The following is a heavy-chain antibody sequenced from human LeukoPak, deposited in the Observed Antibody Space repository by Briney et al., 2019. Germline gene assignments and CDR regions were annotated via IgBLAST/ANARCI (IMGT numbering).Heavy chain of an antibody. Sequence: PSETLSLTCSASGASTSRRYWSWIRQSPGTTLEWIGHIYDGRDTKYNPSLTSRVTISVDTSRNQFSLSLTSVTAADTAIYYCAQTTGWPGFDFWGPGALVTVSS. CDR1: GASTSRRY. J-gene: IGHJ4*02. CDR3: AQTTGWPGFDF. CDR2: IYDGRDT. D-gene: IGHD6-19*01. V-gene: IGHV4-59*08.